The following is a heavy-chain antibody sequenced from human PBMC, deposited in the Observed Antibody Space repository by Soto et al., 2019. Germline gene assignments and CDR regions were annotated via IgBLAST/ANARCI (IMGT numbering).Heavy chain of an antibody. V-gene: IGHV3-30*18. CDR3: VKGTAVARQRFGK. Sequence: QVQLVESGGGVVQPERSLRLSCAASGFTFSDFGMHWVRQAPGKGLEWVAAISCDGSDKYYLDSVQGRFTISRDNTKNGLYLQINSLRTEDTVVDVCVKGTAVARQRFGKWGQGTLVTVSS. J-gene: IGHJ4*02. D-gene: IGHD6-19*01. CDR1: GFTFSDFG. CDR2: ISCDGSDK.